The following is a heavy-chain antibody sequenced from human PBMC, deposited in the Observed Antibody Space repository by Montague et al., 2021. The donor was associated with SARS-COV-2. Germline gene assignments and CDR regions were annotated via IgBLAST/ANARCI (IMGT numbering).Heavy chain of an antibody. V-gene: IGHV4-61*01. CDR3: ATYWQGGSGRGS. J-gene: IGHJ5*02. CDR1: GVSVSNRYTH. D-gene: IGHD3-10*01. CDR2: IDYGGSP. Sequence: SETLSLTYTVSGVSVSNRYTHWSWIRQSPGKGLEWIGHIDYGGSPNYSPSLHSRVTISLDTSKNQLSLRLNSATAADTAVYYCATYWQGGSGRGSWGQGTPVTVSS.